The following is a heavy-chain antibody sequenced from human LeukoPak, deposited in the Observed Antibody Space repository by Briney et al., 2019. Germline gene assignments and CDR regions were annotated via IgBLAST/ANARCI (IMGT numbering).Heavy chain of an antibody. J-gene: IGHJ4*02. CDR1: GGSFSGYY. CDR3: ARVRKEGKKVAY. Sequence: PSETLSLTCAVYGGSFSGYYWSWIRQPPGKGLEWTGSIYYSGSTYYNPSLKSRVTISVDTSKNQFSLKLSSVTAADTAVYYCARVRKEGKKVAYGGKETLATSSS. CDR2: IYYSGST. V-gene: IGHV4-34*01.